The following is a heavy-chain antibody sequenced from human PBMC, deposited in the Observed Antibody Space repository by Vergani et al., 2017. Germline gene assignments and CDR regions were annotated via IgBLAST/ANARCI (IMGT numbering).Heavy chain of an antibody. CDR3: ARERVEMATIAAFDI. J-gene: IGHJ3*02. V-gene: IGHV4-61*02. Sequence: QVQLQESGPGLVKPSQTLSLTCTVSGGSISSGSYYWSWIRQPAGKGLEWIGRIYTSGSTNYNPSLKSRVTISVDKSKNQFSLKLSSVTAADTAVYYCARERVEMATIAAFDIWGQGTMVTVSS. CDR1: GGSISSGSYY. CDR2: IYTSGST. D-gene: IGHD5-24*01.